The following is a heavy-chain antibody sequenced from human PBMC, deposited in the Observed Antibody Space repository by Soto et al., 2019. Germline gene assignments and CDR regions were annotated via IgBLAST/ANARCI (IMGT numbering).Heavy chain of an antibody. CDR1: GFTFSNAW. CDR3: TTGVHIVVVPASDY. J-gene: IGHJ4*02. Sequence: GGSLRLSCAASGFTFSNAWMSWVRQAPGKGLEWVGRIKSKTDGGTTDYPAPVKGRFTISRDDSKNTMYLQMNSLKTEDTAVYYCTTGVHIVVVPASDYWGQGPRVTSPQ. CDR2: IKSKTDGGTT. V-gene: IGHV3-15*01. D-gene: IGHD2-2*01.